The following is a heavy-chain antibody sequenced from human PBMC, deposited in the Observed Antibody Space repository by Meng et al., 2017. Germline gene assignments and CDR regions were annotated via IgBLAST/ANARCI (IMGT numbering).Heavy chain of an antibody. CDR2: ISSSGSTI. D-gene: IGHD3-22*01. CDR3: ARDLYYDRPSGFDY. J-gene: IGHJ4*02. V-gene: IGHV3-48*03. Sequence: GESLKISCAASGFTFSSYEMNWVRQAPGKGLEWVSYISSSGSTIYYADSVKGRFTISRDNARNSLYLQMNSLRAEDTAVYYCARDLYYDRPSGFDYWGQGMLVTVSS. CDR1: GFTFSSYE.